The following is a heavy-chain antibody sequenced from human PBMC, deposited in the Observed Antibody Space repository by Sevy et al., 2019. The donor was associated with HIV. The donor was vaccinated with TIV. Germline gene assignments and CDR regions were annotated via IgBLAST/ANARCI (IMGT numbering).Heavy chain of an antibody. V-gene: IGHV3-21*01. Sequence: GGSLRLSCAASGFTFSSYSMNWVRQAPGKGLEWVSSISSSSSYIYYADSVKGRFTISRDNAKNSLYLQMNSLRAEDTAVYYCARTPFDYANYYYGMDVWGQGTTVIVSS. CDR3: ARTPFDYANYYYGMDV. J-gene: IGHJ6*02. CDR2: ISSSSSYI. D-gene: IGHD4-17*01. CDR1: GFTFSSYS.